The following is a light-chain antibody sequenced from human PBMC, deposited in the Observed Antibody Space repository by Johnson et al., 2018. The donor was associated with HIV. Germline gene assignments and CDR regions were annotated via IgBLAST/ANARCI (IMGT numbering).Light chain of an antibody. CDR2: ENN. CDR1: SSNIGNNY. V-gene: IGLV1-51*02. J-gene: IGLJ1*01. Sequence: QSVLTQPPSVSAAPGQKVTISCSGSSSNIGNNYVSWYRQLPGTAPKLVIYENNKRPSGIPDRFSGSKSGTSATLGITGLQNGEEADYYCGTWDSSLSVNYVFGTGTKLTVL. CDR3: GTWDSSLSVNYV.